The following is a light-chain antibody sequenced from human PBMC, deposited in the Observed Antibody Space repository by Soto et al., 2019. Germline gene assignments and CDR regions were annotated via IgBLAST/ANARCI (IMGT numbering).Light chain of an antibody. CDR2: DNN. CDR1: SSNIGSNT. J-gene: IGLJ2*01. Sequence: QSVLTQPPSASGTPGQRVTMSCSGSSSNIGSNTVNWYQQLPGTAPKLLIYDNNKRPSGIPDRFSGSKSGTSGTLDITGLQTGDEADYYCATWDGSLPGEVFGGGTKLTVL. V-gene: IGLV1-44*01. CDR3: ATWDGSLPGEV.